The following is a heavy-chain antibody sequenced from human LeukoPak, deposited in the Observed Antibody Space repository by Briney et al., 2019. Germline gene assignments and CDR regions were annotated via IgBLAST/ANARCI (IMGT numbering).Heavy chain of an antibody. V-gene: IGHV4-31*03. Sequence: TLSLTCTVSGGSISSGGYYWCWRHQHPEKGVGRGVYIYYNGSTYYNPSLKSRVTISVDTSKNQSSLKRSSLNAADTAMYYCARDVYYYDSSGHSRSGYFEYLGQGTLGPVS. D-gene: IGHD3-22*01. CDR3: ARDVYYYDSSGHSRSGYFEY. J-gene: IGHJ4*02. CDR2: IYYNGST. CDR1: GGSISSGGYY.